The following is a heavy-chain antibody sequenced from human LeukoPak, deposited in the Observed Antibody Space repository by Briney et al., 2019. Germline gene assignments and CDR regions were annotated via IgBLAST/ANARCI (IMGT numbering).Heavy chain of an antibody. V-gene: IGHV4-61*09. CDR3: AYYYDSSGFYPEMS. J-gene: IGHJ4*02. CDR2: IHTSGST. Sequence: SETLSLTCTVSGGSISTDNYYWSWIRQPAGKGLEWIGHIHTSGSTIYNPSLKSRVTISIDTSENQFSLKLSSVTAADTAVYYCAYYYDSSGFYPEMSWGQGILVTVSS. D-gene: IGHD3-22*01. CDR1: GGSISTDNYY.